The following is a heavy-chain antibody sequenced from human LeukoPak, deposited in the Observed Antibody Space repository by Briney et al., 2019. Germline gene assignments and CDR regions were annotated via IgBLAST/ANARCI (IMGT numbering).Heavy chain of an antibody. D-gene: IGHD3-10*01. CDR3: ASGLRSYGSGSTFDY. V-gene: IGHV4-34*01. CDR1: GGSFSGYY. CDR2: INHSGST. J-gene: IGHJ4*02. Sequence: SETLSLTCAVYGGSFSGYYWSWIRQPPGKGLEWIGEINHSGSTNYNPSLKSRVTISVDTPKNQFSLKLSSVTAADTAVYYCASGLRSYGSGSTFDYWSQGTLVTVSS.